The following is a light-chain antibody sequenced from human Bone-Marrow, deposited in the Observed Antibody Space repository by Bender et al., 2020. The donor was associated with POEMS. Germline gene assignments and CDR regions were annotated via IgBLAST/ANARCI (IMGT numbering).Light chain of an antibody. CDR3: SSYAGSTDVV. CDR1: SSDIGTYNY. V-gene: IGLV2-14*01. J-gene: IGLJ2*01. CDR2: AVS. Sequence: QSALTQPASVSGSPGQSITISCTGTSSDIGTYNYVSWYQQHPGKAPKLMVYAVSNRPSGVPDRFSASKSGNTASLTISGLQAEDEADYYCSSYAGSTDVVFGGGTKLTVL.